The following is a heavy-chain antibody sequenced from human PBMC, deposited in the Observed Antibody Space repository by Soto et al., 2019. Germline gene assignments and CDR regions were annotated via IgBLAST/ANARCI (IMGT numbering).Heavy chain of an antibody. CDR1: GFTFSNYG. CDR2: ISYDGSNE. D-gene: IGHD3-22*01. CDR3: AKDTYFSDSSGYDVFDY. J-gene: IGHJ4*02. Sequence: QVHLVESGGGVVQPGRSLRLSCEASGFTFSNYGTHWVRQAPGEGLEWVAHISYDGSNEHYTASVKGRFTISRDNSKNXXFLHMSRLRPEATAVYHCAKDTYFSDSSGYDVFDYWGQGTLVTVSS. V-gene: IGHV3-30*18.